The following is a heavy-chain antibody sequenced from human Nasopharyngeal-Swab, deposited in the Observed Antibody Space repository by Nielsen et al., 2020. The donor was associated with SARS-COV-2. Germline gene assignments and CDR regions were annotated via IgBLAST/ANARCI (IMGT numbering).Heavy chain of an antibody. CDR2: IYYSGST. D-gene: IGHD6-13*01. Sequence: RQAPGKGLEWIGYIYYSGSTNYNPSLKSRVTISVDTSKNQFSLKLSSVTAADTAVYYCARVVSSSRGDYYYGMDAWGQGTTVTVSS. CDR3: ARVVSSSRGDYYYGMDA. V-gene: IGHV4-59*01. J-gene: IGHJ6*02.